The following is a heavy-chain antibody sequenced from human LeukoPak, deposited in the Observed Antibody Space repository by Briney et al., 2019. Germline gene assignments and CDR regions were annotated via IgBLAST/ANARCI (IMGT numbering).Heavy chain of an antibody. V-gene: IGHV4-34*01. CDR1: GGSFSGYY. CDR3: ARSRDRLNDY. CDR2: INHSGST. Sequence: SETLSLTCAVYGGSFSGYYWSWIRQPPGKGLEWIGEINHSGSTNYNPSLRSRVTISVDTSKNQFSLKLSSVTAADTAVYYCARSRDRLNDYWGQGTLSPSPQ. J-gene: IGHJ4*02. D-gene: IGHD2-8*01.